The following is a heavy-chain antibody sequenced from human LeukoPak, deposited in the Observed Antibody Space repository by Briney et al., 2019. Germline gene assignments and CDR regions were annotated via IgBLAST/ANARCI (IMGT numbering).Heavy chain of an antibody. CDR3: ARDSCSGGSCYSDY. CDR1: GFTVSSNY. D-gene: IGHD2-15*01. J-gene: IGHJ4*02. CDR2: IYTGVGT. Sequence: GGSLRLSCAAPGFTVSSNYMSWVRQAPGKGLEWVSVIYTGVGTYYADSVKGRFTISRDNSNNTLYLQMNSLRVDDTAVYYCARDSCSGGSCYSDYWGQGTLVTVSS. V-gene: IGHV3-53*01.